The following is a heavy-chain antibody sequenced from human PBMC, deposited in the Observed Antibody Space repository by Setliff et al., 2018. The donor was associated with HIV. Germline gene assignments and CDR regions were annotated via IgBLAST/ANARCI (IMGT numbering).Heavy chain of an antibody. CDR2: ISAYSGNT. CDR1: GCTFTSYG. D-gene: IGHD3-3*01. V-gene: IGHV1-18*01. CDR3: ARVAWYYSFWSGLGDAFDI. J-gene: IGHJ3*02. Sequence: ASVKVSCKASGCTFTSYGISWVRQAPGQGLEWMGWISAYSGNTNYAQKLQGRVTMTTDTSTSTAYMELRSLRSDDTAVYYCARVAWYYSFWSGLGDAFDIWGQGTMVTVSS.